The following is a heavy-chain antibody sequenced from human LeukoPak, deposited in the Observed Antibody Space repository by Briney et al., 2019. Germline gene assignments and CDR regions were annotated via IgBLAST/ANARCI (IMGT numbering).Heavy chain of an antibody. CDR3: ASGPPEVPGAISWFDP. CDR2: IIPIFGTA. Sequence: GASVKVSRTASGGTFSSYAISWVRQAPGQGLEWMGGIIPIFGTANYAQKFQDRVTITTDESTSTAYMELSSLRSEDTAVYYCASGPPEVPGAISWFDPWGQGILVTVSS. CDR1: GGTFSSYA. J-gene: IGHJ5*02. V-gene: IGHV1-69*05. D-gene: IGHD2-2*02.